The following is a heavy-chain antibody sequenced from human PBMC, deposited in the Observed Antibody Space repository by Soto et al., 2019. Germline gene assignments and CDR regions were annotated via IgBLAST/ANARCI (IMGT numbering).Heavy chain of an antibody. CDR2: IIPIFGTA. CDR1: GGTFSSYA. CDR3: ARARLGATSFES. J-gene: IGHJ4*02. V-gene: IGHV1-69*06. D-gene: IGHD1-26*01. Sequence: SVXVSCKASGGTFSSYAISLVRQAPGQGLEWMGGIIPIFGTANDAQKFQGRVTITADKSTSTAYMELSSLRSEDTAVYYCARARLGATSFESWGKGTLV.